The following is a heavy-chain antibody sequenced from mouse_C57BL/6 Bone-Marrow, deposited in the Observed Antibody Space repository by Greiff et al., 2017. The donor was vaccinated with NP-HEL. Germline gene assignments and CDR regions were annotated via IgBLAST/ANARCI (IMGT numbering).Heavy chain of an antibody. V-gene: IGHV1-72*01. D-gene: IGHD2-2*01. CDR3: ARRSTMVTTGFAY. J-gene: IGHJ3*01. Sequence: VQLQQPGAELVKPGASVKLSCKASGYTFTSYWMHWVKQRPGRGLEWIGRFDPNSGGTKYNEKFKSKATLTVDKPSSTAYMQLSSLTSEDSAVYYCARRSTMVTTGFAYWGQGTLVTVSA. CDR1: GYTFTSYW. CDR2: FDPNSGGT.